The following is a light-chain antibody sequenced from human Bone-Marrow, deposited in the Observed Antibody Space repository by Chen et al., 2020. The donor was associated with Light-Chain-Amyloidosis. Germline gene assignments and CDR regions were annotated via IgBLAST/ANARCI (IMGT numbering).Light chain of an antibody. J-gene: IGLJ3*02. CDR2: DDS. Sequence: SYVLTQPSSVSVAPGQTATLAGGGNNIGYTSVHWYQQTPGQAPLLVVYDDSDRPSGIPERLSGSNSGNTATLTISRVEAGDEADYYCQVWDRSSDRPVFGGGTKLTVL. V-gene: IGLV3-21*02. CDR1: NIGYTS. CDR3: QVWDRSSDRPV.